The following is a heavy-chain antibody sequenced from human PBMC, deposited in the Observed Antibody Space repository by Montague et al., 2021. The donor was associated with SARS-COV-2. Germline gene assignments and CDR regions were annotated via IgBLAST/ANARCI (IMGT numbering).Heavy chain of an antibody. CDR2: VSASGST. CDR3: ARDVVAAPGTFDY. V-gene: IGHV4-4*07. J-gene: IGHJ4*02. CDR1: GDSISYFY. Sequence: SETLSLTCTVSGDSISYFYWSWIRQPAGKGLEWIGSVSASGSTNYNPSXTSRVTMSVDTSKKQFSLRLSHVTATDTAVYYCARDVVAAPGTFDYWGQGTLVTVSS. D-gene: IGHD6-13*01.